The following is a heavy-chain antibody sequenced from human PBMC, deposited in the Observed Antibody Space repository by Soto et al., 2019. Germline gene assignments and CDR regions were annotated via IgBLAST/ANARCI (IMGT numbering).Heavy chain of an antibody. CDR2: ISGSGEMT. J-gene: IGHJ5*02. CDR1: GFTFRGDA. Sequence: EVQLLESGGDLVQPGGSLRLACAASGFTFRGDAMSWVRQAPGKGLEWVSTISGSGEMTDYAESVKGRFTISRDNSKNTLYLQMESLRAEDTALYYCARSEMTYNWNHWGQGTLVTVSS. V-gene: IGHV3-23*01. CDR3: ARSEMTYNWNH. D-gene: IGHD1-1*01.